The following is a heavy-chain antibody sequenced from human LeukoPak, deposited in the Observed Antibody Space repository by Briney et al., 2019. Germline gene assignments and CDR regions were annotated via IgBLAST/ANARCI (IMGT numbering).Heavy chain of an antibody. J-gene: IGHJ4*02. CDR3: ARRSSRYYGSRAYRKYYFDY. V-gene: IGHV4-34*01. Sequence: GSLRLSCTVSGFTVSSNSMSWVRQAPGKRLEWIGEINHSGTTNYSPSLKSRVTILVDTSKNQFSLKLTSVTAADTAMYYCARRSSRYYGSRAYRKYYFDYWGQGTPVTVSS. CDR1: GFTVSSNS. CDR2: INHSGTT. D-gene: IGHD3-10*01.